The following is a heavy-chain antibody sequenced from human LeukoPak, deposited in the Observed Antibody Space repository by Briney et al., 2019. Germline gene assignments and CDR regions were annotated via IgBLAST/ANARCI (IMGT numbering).Heavy chain of an antibody. CDR3: ARGLAGAYYYGMDV. V-gene: IGHV1-69*04. CDR2: IIPILGIA. D-gene: IGHD6-13*01. Sequence: SVKVSCKASGGTFSSYAISWVRQAPGQGLEWMGRIIPILGIANYAQKFQGRVTITAGKSTSTAYMELSSLRSEDTAVYYCARGLAGAYYYGMDVWGQGTTVTVSS. CDR1: GGTFSSYA. J-gene: IGHJ6*02.